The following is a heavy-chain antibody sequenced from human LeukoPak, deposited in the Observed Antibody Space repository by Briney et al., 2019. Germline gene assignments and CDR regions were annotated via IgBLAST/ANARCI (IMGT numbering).Heavy chain of an antibody. CDR2: IYYSGST. J-gene: IGHJ5*02. CDR3: ARTTPDNWFDP. CDR1: GGSISSYY. Sequence: SETLSLTCTVSGGSISSYYWSWIRQPPGKGLEWIGYIYYSGSTNYNPSLKSRVTISVDTSKNQFSLKLSSVTAADTAVYYCARTTPDNWFDPWGLGTLVTVSS. V-gene: IGHV4-59*08. D-gene: IGHD4-17*01.